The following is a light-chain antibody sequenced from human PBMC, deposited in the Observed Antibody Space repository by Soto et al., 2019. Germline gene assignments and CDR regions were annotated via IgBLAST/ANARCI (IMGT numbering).Light chain of an antibody. CDR1: QSVSTRY. V-gene: IGKV3-20*01. CDR2: GAS. CDR3: HQFGSSPPAFT. J-gene: IGKJ2*01. Sequence: ESMLTQSPGTLSLSPGERAILSCRASQSVSTRYLAWYQQKPGHAPRLLIYGASIRATGIPDRFSGSGSGTDFTLTISRLEPEDFAVYYCHQFGSSPPAFTFGQGTKLEI.